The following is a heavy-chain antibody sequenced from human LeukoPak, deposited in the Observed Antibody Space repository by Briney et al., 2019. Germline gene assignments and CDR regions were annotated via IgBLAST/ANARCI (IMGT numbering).Heavy chain of an antibody. CDR1: GYTFTSYG. V-gene: IGHV1-18*01. D-gene: IGHD6-19*01. CDR2: ISAYNGNT. Sequence: ASVKVSCKASGYTFTSYGISWVRQAPGQGLEWMGWISAYNGNTNYAQKLQGRVTMTTDTSTSTAYMELRSLRPDDTAVYYCARWAGIAVAGIYYYYMDVWGKGTTVTVSS. CDR3: ARWAGIAVAGIYYYYMDV. J-gene: IGHJ6*03.